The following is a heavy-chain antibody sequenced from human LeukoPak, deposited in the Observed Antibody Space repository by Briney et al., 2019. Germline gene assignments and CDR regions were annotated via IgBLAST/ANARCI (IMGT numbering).Heavy chain of an antibody. J-gene: IGHJ3*02. CDR3: ARGRVLRYFDWLGPHGAFDI. CDR2: MNPNSGNT. D-gene: IGHD3-9*01. V-gene: IGHV1-8*02. CDR1: GGTFSSYA. Sequence: ASVKVSCKASGGTFSSYAISWVRQATGQGLEWMGWMNPNSGNTGYAQKFQGRVTMTRNTSISTAYMELSSLRSEDTAVYYCARGRVLRYFDWLGPHGAFDIWGQGTMVTVSS.